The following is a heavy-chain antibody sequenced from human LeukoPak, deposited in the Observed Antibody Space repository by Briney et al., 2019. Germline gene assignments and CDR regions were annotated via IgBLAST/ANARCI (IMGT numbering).Heavy chain of an antibody. Sequence: GGSLRLSCAASGFIFSADWMTWVRQAPGKGLEWVAIIKPDGSDKNYLDSVKGRFTISRDNAKNSLYPQMNSLRDEDTAVYYCARDGDSSGYYAAFDIWGQGTMVTVSS. D-gene: IGHD3-22*01. CDR3: ARDGDSSGYYAAFDI. CDR1: GFIFSADW. J-gene: IGHJ3*02. CDR2: IKPDGSDK. V-gene: IGHV3-7*01.